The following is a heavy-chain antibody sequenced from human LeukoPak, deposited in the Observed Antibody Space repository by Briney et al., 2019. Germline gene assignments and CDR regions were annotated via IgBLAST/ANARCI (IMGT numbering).Heavy chain of an antibody. CDR2: IYGDGSFT. J-gene: IGHJ4*02. CDR3: ARGGTQSPTD. V-gene: IGHV3-74*01. Sequence: PGGSLRLSCAASGFTFSNFWMHWVRQAPGKGLVWVALIYGDGSFTRYADSVKGRFTISRDNAKNSLYLQMNSLRAEDTAVYYCARGGTQSPTDWGPGTLVTVSS. CDR1: GFTFSNFW.